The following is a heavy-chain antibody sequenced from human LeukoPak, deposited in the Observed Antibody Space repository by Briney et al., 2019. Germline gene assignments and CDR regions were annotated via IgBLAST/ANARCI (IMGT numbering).Heavy chain of an antibody. J-gene: IGHJ4*02. CDR3: AKDRRSSSWYGSDY. Sequence: GGSLRLSCAASGFTFNTYGLHWVRQAPGKGLEWVAFIWYDGSDKYYADSVKGRFTISRDNSKNTLYLQMNSLRAEDTAVYYCAKDRRSSSWYGSDYWAREPWSSSPQ. V-gene: IGHV3-30*02. CDR2: IWYDGSDK. D-gene: IGHD6-13*01. CDR1: GFTFNTYG.